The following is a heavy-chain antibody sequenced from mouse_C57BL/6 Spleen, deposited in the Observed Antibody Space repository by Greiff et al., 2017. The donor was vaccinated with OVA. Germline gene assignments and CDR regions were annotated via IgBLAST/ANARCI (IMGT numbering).Heavy chain of an antibody. V-gene: IGHV5-4*01. Sequence: EVQLVESGGGLVKPGGSLKLSCAASGFTFSSYAMSWVRQTPEKRLEWVATISDGGSYTYYPDNVKGRFTISRDNAKNKLYLQLSHLKSEDTAVYYCARAYYSNDDYWGQGTTLTVSS. D-gene: IGHD2-5*01. CDR3: ARAYYSNDDY. CDR2: ISDGGSYT. CDR1: GFTFSSYA. J-gene: IGHJ2*01.